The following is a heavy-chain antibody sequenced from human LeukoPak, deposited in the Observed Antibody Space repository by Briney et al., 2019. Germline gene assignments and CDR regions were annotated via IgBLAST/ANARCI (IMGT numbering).Heavy chain of an antibody. CDR2: ISYDGSNK. CDR3: ARDRVAVAGTEDYYYYYGMDV. CDR1: GFTFSSYG. Sequence: GGSLRLSCAASGFTFSSYGMHWVRQAPGKGLEWVAVISYDGSNKYYADSVKGRFTISRDNAKNSLYLQMNSLRAEDTAVYYCARDRVAVAGTEDYYYYYGMDVWGQGTTVTVSS. V-gene: IGHV3-30*03. J-gene: IGHJ6*02. D-gene: IGHD6-19*01.